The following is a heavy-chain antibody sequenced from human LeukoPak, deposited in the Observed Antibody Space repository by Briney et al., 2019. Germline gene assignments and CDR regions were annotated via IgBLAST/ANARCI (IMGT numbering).Heavy chain of an antibody. CDR2: ISWNSDYT. Sequence: GGSLRLSCAPSGLKLDVYTTHWVSPAPGEGREWVSRISWNSDYTSYADSVKGRFTISRDNSKNSLYLQMNSLRTEDTAFYYCAKDFQSIEGATQIDFWGQGTLITVSS. D-gene: IGHD1-26*01. CDR1: GLKLDVYT. CDR3: AKDFQSIEGATQIDF. V-gene: IGHV3-43*01. J-gene: IGHJ4*02.